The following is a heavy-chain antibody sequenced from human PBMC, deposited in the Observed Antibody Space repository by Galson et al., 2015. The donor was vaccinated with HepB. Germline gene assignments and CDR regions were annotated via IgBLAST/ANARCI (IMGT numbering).Heavy chain of an antibody. D-gene: IGHD3-16*01. CDR3: ARLGGGMTTSLYYYYYMDV. J-gene: IGHJ6*03. V-gene: IGHV5-51*03. CDR1: GYSFTTHW. Sequence: QSGAEVKKPGGSLKISCKASGYSFTTHWIGWVRQMPGKGLEWMGIIFPGDSDTRYRPSFQGQVTMSVDKSISTAYLQWSSLKAADTAMYYCARLGGGMTTSLYYYYYMDVWGQGTTVTVSS. CDR2: IFPGDSDT.